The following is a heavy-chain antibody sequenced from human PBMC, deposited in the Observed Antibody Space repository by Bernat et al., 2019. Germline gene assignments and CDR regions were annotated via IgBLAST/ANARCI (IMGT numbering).Heavy chain of an antibody. CDR2: IKQDGSEK. J-gene: IGHJ4*02. CDR3: VRESIAVYDILTGYYYFDY. CDR1: GFTFSSYW. D-gene: IGHD3-9*01. Sequence: EVQLVESGGGLVQPGGSLRLSCAASGFTFSSYWMSWVRQAPGKGLEWVANIKQDGSEKYYVDSVKGRFTISRDNAKNSLYLQMNSLRAEDTAVYYCVRESIAVYDILTGYYYFDYWGQGTLVTVSS. V-gene: IGHV3-7*03.